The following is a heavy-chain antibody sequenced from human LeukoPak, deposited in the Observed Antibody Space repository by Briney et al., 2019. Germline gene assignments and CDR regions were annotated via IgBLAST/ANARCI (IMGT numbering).Heavy chain of an antibody. CDR3: ARVLRYCSGGNCYSGGLGYMDV. D-gene: IGHD2-15*01. CDR1: GFTFSDYN. V-gene: IGHV3-11*01. Sequence: GGSLRLSCAASGFTFSDYNMRWIRQAPGKGLEWVSSISRSGSTKCYADSVKGRFTISRDNAKNSLFLQMNSLRAEDTAVYYCARVLRYCSGGNCYSGGLGYMDVWGKGTTVTISS. J-gene: IGHJ6*03. CDR2: ISRSGSTK.